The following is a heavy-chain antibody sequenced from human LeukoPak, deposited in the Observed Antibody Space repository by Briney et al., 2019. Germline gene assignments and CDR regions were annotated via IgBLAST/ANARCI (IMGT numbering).Heavy chain of an antibody. J-gene: IGHJ5*02. V-gene: IGHV4-34*01. CDR1: GGSFSGYY. Sequence: SETLSLTCAVYGGSFSGYYWSWIRQPPGKGLEWIGEINHSGSTNYNPSLKSRVTISVDTSKNQFSLKLSSVTAADTAVYYCARDRKRYFDWSSFDPWGQGTLVTVSS. CDR3: ARDRKRYFDWSSFDP. CDR2: INHSGST. D-gene: IGHD3-9*01.